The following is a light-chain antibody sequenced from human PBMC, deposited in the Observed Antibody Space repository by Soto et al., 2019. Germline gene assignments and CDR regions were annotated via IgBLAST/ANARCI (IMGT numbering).Light chain of an antibody. CDR3: QSYDSSLSGYV. CDR2: GNS. J-gene: IGLJ1*01. V-gene: IGLV1-40*01. CDR1: SSNIGAGYD. Sequence: QSVLPQPPSVSGAPGQRVTISCTGSSSNIGAGYDVHWYQQLPGTAPKLRIDGNSNRPSGVPDRCSGSKAGTSSSLAITGLQAEDEADYYCQSYDSSLSGYVFGTGTKLTVL.